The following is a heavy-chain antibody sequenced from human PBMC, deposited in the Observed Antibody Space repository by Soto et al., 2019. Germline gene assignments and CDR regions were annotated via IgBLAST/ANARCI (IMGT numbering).Heavy chain of an antibody. V-gene: IGHV3-53*01. CDR1: GFTVSSNY. CDR2: IYSGGST. D-gene: IGHD6-13*01. J-gene: IGHJ6*02. Sequence: GGSLRLSCAASGFTVSSNYMSWVRQAPGKGLEWVSVIYSGGSTYYADSVKGRFTISRDNSKNTLYLQMNSLRAEDTAVYYCAGGYSSSWYINDRDYYYGMDVWGQGTTVTVSS. CDR3: AGGYSSSWYINDRDYYYGMDV.